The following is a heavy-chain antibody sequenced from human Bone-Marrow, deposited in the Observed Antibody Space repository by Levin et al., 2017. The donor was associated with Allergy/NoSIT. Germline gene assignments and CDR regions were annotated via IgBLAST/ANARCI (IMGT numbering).Heavy chain of an antibody. CDR2: MNPVGDIA. CDR3: VREGWKDGRDNWFDV. J-gene: IGHJ5*02. Sequence: GGSLRLSCEASGYTLTSRDINWVRQAAGQGLEWMGWMNPVGDIAGFAQKFQGRVTVTTNTSINTVYLHLTSLKNEDTAVYYCVREGWKDGRDNWFDVWGQGTVVTVSS. CDR1: GYTLTSRD. V-gene: IGHV1-8*01. D-gene: IGHD1-1*01.